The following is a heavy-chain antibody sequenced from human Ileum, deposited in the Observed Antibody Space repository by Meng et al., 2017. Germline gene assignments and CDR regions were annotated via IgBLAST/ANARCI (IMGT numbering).Heavy chain of an antibody. CDR2: IHHSGST. CDR3: ARDLFTAQLRNQHPYNWFDP. V-gene: IGHV4-38-2*02. CDR1: GFSISSDYY. Sequence: SETLSLTCAASGFSISSDYYWGWFRQSPGKGLEWIGAIHHSGSTYFKASLKSRVSMSIDTSKNQFSLNLGSVTAADTAVYYCARDLFTAQLRNQHPYNWFDPWGQGTLVTVSS. D-gene: IGHD1-26*01. J-gene: IGHJ5*02.